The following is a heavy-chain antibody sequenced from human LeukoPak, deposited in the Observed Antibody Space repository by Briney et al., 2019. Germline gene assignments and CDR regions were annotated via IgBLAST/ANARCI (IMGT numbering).Heavy chain of an antibody. CDR2: IIPIFGTA. CDR1: GGTFSSYA. D-gene: IGHD2-2*01. J-gene: IGHJ5*02. CDR3: ARGLGYCSSTSCYGNWFDP. Sequence: SVKVSCKASGGTFSSYAISWVRQAPGQGLEWMGGIIPIFGTANYAQKFQGRVTITADESASTAYMELSSLRSEDTAVYYCARGLGYCSSTSCYGNWFDPWGQGTLVTVSS. V-gene: IGHV1-69*01.